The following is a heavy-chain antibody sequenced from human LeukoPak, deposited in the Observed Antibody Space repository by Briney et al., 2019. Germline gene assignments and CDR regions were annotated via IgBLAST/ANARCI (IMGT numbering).Heavy chain of an antibody. CDR2: VYNSGDT. D-gene: IGHD3-16*01. V-gene: IGHV4-59*08. J-gene: IGHJ2*01. CDR1: GGSTSSDY. Sequence: SETLSLTCTVSGGSTSSDYWSWIRQSPGKGLEWVGYVYNSGDTGKKPSLKSRVTILLDTSKNQCSLKLTSVSAADTAVYYCARLKLGAYFDLWGRGTLVTVSS. CDR3: ARLKLGAYFDL.